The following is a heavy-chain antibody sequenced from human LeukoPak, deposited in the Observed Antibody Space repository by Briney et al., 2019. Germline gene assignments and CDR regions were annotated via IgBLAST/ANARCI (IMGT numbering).Heavy chain of an antibody. V-gene: IGHV4-39*07. CDR3: ARERVTMVRGYNWFDP. CDR2: IYYSGST. D-gene: IGHD3-10*01. Sequence: SETLSLTCTVSGGSISSYYWGWIRQPPGKGLEWIGSIYYSGSTYYNPSLKSRVTISVDTSKNQFSLKLSSVTAADTAVYYCARERVTMVRGYNWFDPWGQGTLVTVSS. J-gene: IGHJ5*02. CDR1: GGSISSYY.